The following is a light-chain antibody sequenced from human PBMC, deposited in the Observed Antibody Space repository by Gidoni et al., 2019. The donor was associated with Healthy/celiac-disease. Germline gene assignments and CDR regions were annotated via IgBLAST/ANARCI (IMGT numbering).Light chain of an antibody. J-gene: IGLJ2*01. CDR1: SSDVGSYHL. CDR3: CSYAGSRV. CDR2: EGS. V-gene: IGLV2-23*01. Sequence: QSALTQPASVSGSPGQSIPISCTGTSSDVGSYHLVSWYQQHPGKAPKLMIYEGSKRPSGVSNRFSGSKSGNTASLTISGLQAEDEADYYCCSYAGSRVFGGGTKLTVL.